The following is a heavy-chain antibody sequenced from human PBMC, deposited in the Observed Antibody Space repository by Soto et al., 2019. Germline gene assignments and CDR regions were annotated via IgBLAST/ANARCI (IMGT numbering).Heavy chain of an antibody. V-gene: IGHV4-59*01. CDR3: ARDGLVWLAEGTGTYGMDV. D-gene: IGHD3-10*01. CDR2: IYDSGST. CDR1: GDSISYFY. J-gene: IGHJ6*02. Sequence: QVHLQESGPRLVKPSETLSLTCTISGDSISYFYWSWIRQPPGKGLEWIGYIYDSGSTNYNPSLSGRVTISLDTSKTQFSIKLHSLTAADTAVYYCARDGLVWLAEGTGTYGMDVWGQGTTVTFSS.